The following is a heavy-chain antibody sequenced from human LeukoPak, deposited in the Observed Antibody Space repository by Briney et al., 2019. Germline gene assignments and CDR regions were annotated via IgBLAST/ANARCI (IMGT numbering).Heavy chain of an antibody. Sequence: GGSLRLSXAASGFTFSSYGMHWVRQAPGKGLEWVAFIRYDGSNKYYADSVKGRFTISRDNSKNTLYLQMNSLRAEDTAVYYCAKLYCSSTSCYKLLDYWGQGTLVTVSS. CDR1: GFTFSSYG. V-gene: IGHV3-30*02. CDR2: IRYDGSNK. CDR3: AKLYCSSTSCYKLLDY. J-gene: IGHJ4*02. D-gene: IGHD2-2*02.